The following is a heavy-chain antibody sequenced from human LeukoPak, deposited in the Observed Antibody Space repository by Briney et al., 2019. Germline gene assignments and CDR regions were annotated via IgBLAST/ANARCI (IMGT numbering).Heavy chain of an antibody. CDR3: AREYSSSSGRTFEY. CDR2: INAGNGNT. V-gene: IGHV1-3*01. Sequence: ASVKVSCKASGGTFSSYAISWVRQAPGQGLEWMGWINAGNGNTKYSQKFQGKVTITRDTSASTVYMELSSLTPEDTTVYYCAREYSSSSGRTFEYWGQGTLVTVSS. J-gene: IGHJ4*02. D-gene: IGHD6-6*01. CDR1: GGTFSSYA.